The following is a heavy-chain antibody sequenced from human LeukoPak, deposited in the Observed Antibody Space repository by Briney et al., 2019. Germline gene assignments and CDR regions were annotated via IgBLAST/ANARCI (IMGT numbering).Heavy chain of an antibody. V-gene: IGHV4-4*08. CDR3: ARDGLNTMVRGKIHYYYMDV. CDR2: IYTSGST. Sequence: SETLSLTCTVSGGSISSYYWSWIRQSPGKGLEWIGYIYTSGSTRYNPSLKSRVTISVDTSKNQFSLKLSSVTAADTAVYYCARDGLNTMVRGKIHYYYMDVWGKGTTVTISS. CDR1: GGSISSYY. D-gene: IGHD3-10*01. J-gene: IGHJ6*03.